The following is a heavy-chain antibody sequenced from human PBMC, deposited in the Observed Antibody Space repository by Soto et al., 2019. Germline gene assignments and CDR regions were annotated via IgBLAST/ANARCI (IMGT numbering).Heavy chain of an antibody. CDR2: IYSGGST. J-gene: IGHJ4*02. Sequence: GGSLRLSCAVSGFTVSSNYMTWVRQAPGKGLEWVSAIYSGGSTFYADSVKGRFTISRDNSKNTVYLQMNSLRGEDTAVYYCARDGTTTVTLWGQGTLVTVSS. D-gene: IGHD4-17*01. CDR3: ARDGTTTVTL. V-gene: IGHV3-66*01. CDR1: GFTVSSNY.